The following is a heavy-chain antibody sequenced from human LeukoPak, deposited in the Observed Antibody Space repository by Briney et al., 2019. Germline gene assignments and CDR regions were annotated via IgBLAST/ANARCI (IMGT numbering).Heavy chain of an antibody. V-gene: IGHV3-43*01. CDR1: GFTFDDYT. J-gene: IGHJ4*02. CDR2: ISWDGGST. Sequence: GGSLRLSCAASGFTFDDYTMHWVRLAPGKGLEWVSLISWDGGSTYYADSVKGRFTISRDNSKNSLYLQMNSLRTEDTALYYCAKDLRFLEWLPASYFDYWGQGTLVTVSS. D-gene: IGHD3-3*01. CDR3: AKDLRFLEWLPASYFDY.